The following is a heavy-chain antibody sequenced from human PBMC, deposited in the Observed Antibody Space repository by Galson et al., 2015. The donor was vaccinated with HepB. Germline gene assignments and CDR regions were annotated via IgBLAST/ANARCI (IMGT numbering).Heavy chain of an antibody. V-gene: IGHV1-18*04. J-gene: IGHJ4*02. CDR2: ISTRSGNT. CDR3: VRDRLHSLDY. Sequence: SVKVSCKASGYTFTSNGISWVRQAPGQGLEWMGWISTRSGNTNYAQRLQGRVTMTTDTSTSTACMELRRLRSDDTAIYYCVRDRLHSLDYWGQGTLVTVSS. CDR1: GYTFTSNG. D-gene: IGHD2-15*01.